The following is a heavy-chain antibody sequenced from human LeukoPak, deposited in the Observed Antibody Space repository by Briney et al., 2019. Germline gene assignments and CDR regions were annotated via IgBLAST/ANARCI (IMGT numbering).Heavy chain of an antibody. CDR2: IYTSGST. D-gene: IGHD6-13*01. CDR3: AREGAAGTKYFQH. V-gene: IGHV4-4*07. J-gene: IGHJ1*01. Sequence: SETLSLTCTVSGGSISSYYWSWIRQPAGKGLEWIGRIYTSGSTNYNPSLKSRVTMSADTSKNQFSLKLSSVTAADTAVYYCAREGAAGTKYFQHWGQGTLVTVSS. CDR1: GGSISSYY.